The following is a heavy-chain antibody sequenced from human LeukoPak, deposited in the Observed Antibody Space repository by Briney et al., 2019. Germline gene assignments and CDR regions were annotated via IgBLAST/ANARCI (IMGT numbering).Heavy chain of an antibody. Sequence: GGSLRLPCAASGFTFSSYGMLGARHAPGKGLEWVADISYDGSNKYYADSVKGRFTISRDNSKNTLYLQMNSLRAEDTAVYYCAKGYSSGWAFDNWGQGTLVTVSS. D-gene: IGHD6-19*01. J-gene: IGHJ4*02. CDR2: ISYDGSNK. CDR1: GFTFSSYG. V-gene: IGHV3-30*18. CDR3: AKGYSSGWAFDN.